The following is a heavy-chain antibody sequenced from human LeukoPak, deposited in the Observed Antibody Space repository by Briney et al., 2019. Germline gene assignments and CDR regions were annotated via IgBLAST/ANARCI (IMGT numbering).Heavy chain of an antibody. CDR2: ISAYNGNT. Sequence: ASVTVSCKASGYSFTSYGISWVRQAPGQGREWMGWISAYNGNTNYAQKLQGRVTMTTDTSTSTACMELRSLRSDDTAVYYCARDLPFCGGDCYILGVWGQGTTVTVSS. J-gene: IGHJ6*02. D-gene: IGHD2-21*02. V-gene: IGHV1-18*01. CDR3: ARDLPFCGGDCYILGV. CDR1: GYSFTSYG.